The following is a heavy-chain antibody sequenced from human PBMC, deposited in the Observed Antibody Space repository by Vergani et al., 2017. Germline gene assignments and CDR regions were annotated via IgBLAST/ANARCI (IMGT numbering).Heavy chain of an antibody. D-gene: IGHD6-13*01. CDR3: ASYSSSWYGGLDI. CDR1: GGSISSYY. J-gene: IGHJ4*02. V-gene: IGHV4-39*01. CDR2: IYYSGST. Sequence: QVQLQESGPGLVKPSETLSLTCTVSGGSISSYYWGWIRQPPGKGLEWIGSIYYSGSTYYNPSLKSRVTISVDTSKNQFSLKLSSVTAADTAVYYCASYSSSWYGGLDIWGQGTLVTVSS.